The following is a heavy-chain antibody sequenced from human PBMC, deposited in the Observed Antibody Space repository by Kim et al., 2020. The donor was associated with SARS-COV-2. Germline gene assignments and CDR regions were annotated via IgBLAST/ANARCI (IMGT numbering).Heavy chain of an antibody. CDR2: ISYDGSNK. CDR1: GFTFSSYA. Sequence: GGSLRLSCAASGFTFSSYAMHWVRQAPGKGLEWVAVISYDGSNKYYADSVKGRFTISRDNSKNTLYLQMNSLRAEDTAVYYCARGDDSSSWYVLDYWGQG. V-gene: IGHV3-30-3*01. D-gene: IGHD6-13*01. CDR3: ARGDDSSSWYVLDY. J-gene: IGHJ4*02.